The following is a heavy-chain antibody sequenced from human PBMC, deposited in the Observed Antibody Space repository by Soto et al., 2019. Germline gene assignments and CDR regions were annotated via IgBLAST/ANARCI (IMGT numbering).Heavy chain of an antibody. V-gene: IGHV4-30-2*01. Sequence: QLQLQESGSGLVKPSQTLSLTCAVSGGSISSGGYSWSWIRQPPGKGLEWIGYIYHSGSTYYNPSLKSLGTTPVDSSKNLFSLKLSSVTAADTAVYYCSRAHYGDYGYGMDVWGQGTTVTVSS. J-gene: IGHJ6*02. CDR2: IYHSGST. D-gene: IGHD4-17*01. CDR1: GGSISSGGYS. CDR3: SRAHYGDYGYGMDV.